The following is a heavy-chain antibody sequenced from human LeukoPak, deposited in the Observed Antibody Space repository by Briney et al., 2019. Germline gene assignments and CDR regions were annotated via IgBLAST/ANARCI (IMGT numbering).Heavy chain of an antibody. Sequence: PGGSLRLSCAASGFTFSSYSMNWVRQAPGKGLEWVSYISSSSSTIYYADSVKGRFTISRDNAKNSLYLQMNSLRAEDTAVYYCARAPESPYYDSSGYRLLEAFDIWGQGTMVTVSS. J-gene: IGHJ3*02. CDR1: GFTFSSYS. CDR2: ISSSSSTI. V-gene: IGHV3-48*01. D-gene: IGHD3-22*01. CDR3: ARAPESPYYDSSGYRLLEAFDI.